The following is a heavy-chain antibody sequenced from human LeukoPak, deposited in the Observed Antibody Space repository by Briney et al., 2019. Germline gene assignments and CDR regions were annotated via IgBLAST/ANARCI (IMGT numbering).Heavy chain of an antibody. Sequence: SETLSLTCTVSGGSISSYYWSWIRQPAGKGLEWIGRIYTSGSTNYNPSLKSRVTMSVDTSKNQFSLKLSSVTAADTAVYYCARDICSSTSCYDFLFWFDPWGQGTLVTVSS. J-gene: IGHJ5*02. V-gene: IGHV4-4*07. CDR3: ARDICSSTSCYDFLFWFDP. D-gene: IGHD2-2*01. CDR2: IYTSGST. CDR1: GGSISSYY.